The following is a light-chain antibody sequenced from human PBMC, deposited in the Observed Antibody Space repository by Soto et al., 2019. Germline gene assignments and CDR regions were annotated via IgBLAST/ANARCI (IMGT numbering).Light chain of an antibody. J-gene: IGKJ1*01. Sequence: ESVLTQSPTTLSLSPGLRSTLACRASQSVSSYLAWYQQKHGQAPRLLIYDASNRATGIPARFSGSGYGTDFNLTISSLETEDFAVYYCQQRNNWPGTFGQGTKVDIK. CDR1: QSVSSY. CDR3: QQRNNWPGT. V-gene: IGKV3-11*01. CDR2: DAS.